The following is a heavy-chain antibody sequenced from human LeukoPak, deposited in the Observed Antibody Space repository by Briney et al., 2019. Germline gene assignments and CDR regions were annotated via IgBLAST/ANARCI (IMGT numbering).Heavy chain of an antibody. CDR1: GFTLSSYE. Sequence: GGSLRLSCAASGFTLSSYEMNWVRQAPGKGLEGVSYLSSSGNSKHYADTVNGRFTISRDNAKNSLYLQMNSLRAEDTAVYYCARDGTPIHSSGWVYMDVWGKGTTVTISS. D-gene: IGHD6-25*01. CDR3: ARDGTPIHSSGWVYMDV. CDR2: LSSSGNSK. J-gene: IGHJ6*04. V-gene: IGHV3-48*03.